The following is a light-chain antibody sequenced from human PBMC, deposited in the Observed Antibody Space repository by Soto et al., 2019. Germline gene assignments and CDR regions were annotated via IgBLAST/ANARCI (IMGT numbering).Light chain of an antibody. J-gene: IGLJ3*02. Sequence: QSVLAQPPSASGSPGQSVTISCTGTSSDIGDYTYVSWYQQHPGKAPKFIIYEVSKRPSGVPDRFSGSKSGNTASLTISGLLAEDEADYYCSSYAGSNNLVFGGGTKVTV. CDR2: EVS. CDR3: SSYAGSNNLV. CDR1: SSDIGDYTY. V-gene: IGLV2-8*01.